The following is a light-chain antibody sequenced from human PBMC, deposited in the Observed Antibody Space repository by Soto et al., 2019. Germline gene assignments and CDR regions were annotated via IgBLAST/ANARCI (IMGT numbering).Light chain of an antibody. Sequence: EIVLTQSPATLYLSPGERATLSCRASQSVSSYLAWYQQKPGQAPRLLIYDASNRAPGIPAKFSGSGPGTDFTLTISRLEPEDFAVYYCQQRSNWPPYTFGEGTKLEIK. J-gene: IGKJ2*01. CDR3: QQRSNWPPYT. CDR1: QSVSSY. V-gene: IGKV3-11*01. CDR2: DAS.